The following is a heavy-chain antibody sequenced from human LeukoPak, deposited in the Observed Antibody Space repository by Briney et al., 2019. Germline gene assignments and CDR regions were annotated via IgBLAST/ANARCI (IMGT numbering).Heavy chain of an antibody. Sequence: GGSLRLSCAASGFTFSSYAMSWVRQAPGKGLEWVSSITSGGGTSDADSVEGRFTISRDDSKNTLYLQMNSLRAEDTAIYYCAKSSAGRYDYWGQGALVTVCS. V-gene: IGHV3-23*01. D-gene: IGHD2-15*01. J-gene: IGHJ4*02. CDR2: ITSGGGT. CDR3: AKSSAGRYDY. CDR1: GFTFSSYA.